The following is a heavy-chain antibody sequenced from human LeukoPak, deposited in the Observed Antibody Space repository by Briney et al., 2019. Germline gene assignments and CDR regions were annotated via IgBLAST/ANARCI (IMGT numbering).Heavy chain of an antibody. CDR2: ISYDGSNK. D-gene: IGHD2-2*01. CDR1: GFTFSRYA. J-gene: IGHJ6*02. CDR3: VSSAADYFYGMDV. V-gene: IGHV3-30*04. Sequence: GGSLRLSCSASGFTFSRYAMHWVRQAPGKGLEWVAVISYDGSNKYYADSVKGRFTISRDNSKNTLYLQMNSLRAEDTAVYYCVSSAADYFYGMDVWGQGTTVTVSS.